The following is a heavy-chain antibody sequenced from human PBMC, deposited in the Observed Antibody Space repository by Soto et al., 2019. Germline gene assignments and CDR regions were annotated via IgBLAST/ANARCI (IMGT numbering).Heavy chain of an antibody. V-gene: IGHV3-30*03. D-gene: IGHD4-17*01. CDR2: ISEDGSKK. Sequence: QVQLVESGGGVVQPGRSLRLSCAASEFNFKNYAMHWVRQAPGKGLEWVTLISEDGSKKYFAESVKGRFTVSRDNSKNPVFLQMNSLKTEDTAVYYCVTSAHPATVTLYYFDYWGQGTMVTVSS. J-gene: IGHJ4*02. CDR3: VTSAHPATVTLYYFDY. CDR1: EFNFKNYA.